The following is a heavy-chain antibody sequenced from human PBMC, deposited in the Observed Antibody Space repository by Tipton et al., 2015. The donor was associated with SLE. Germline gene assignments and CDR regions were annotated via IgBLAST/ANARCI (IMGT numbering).Heavy chain of an antibody. J-gene: IGHJ5*02. V-gene: IGHV4-38-2*02. CDR2: VRHGGLR. CDR1: GYSVSTGYY. CDR3: ARVTGFSIAADGRGYSRFDP. D-gene: IGHD5-12*01. Sequence: TLSLTCTVSGYSVSTGYYWGWLRQPPGEGLEWIGAVRHGGLRGYNPSLNGRVSMTLDTSTDQFYLRLTSVTAADTAAYYCARVTGFSIAADGRGYSRFDPWGQGTLVTVSS.